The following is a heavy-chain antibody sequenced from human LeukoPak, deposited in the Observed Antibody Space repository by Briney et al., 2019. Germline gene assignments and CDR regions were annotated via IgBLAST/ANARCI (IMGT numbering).Heavy chain of an antibody. V-gene: IGHV3-53*01. J-gene: IGHJ6*03. CDR3: ARGICIAAAVGYYMDV. CDR1: GFTVSANY. D-gene: IGHD6-13*01. CDR2: IYSGGST. Sequence: GGSVTLSCAASGFTVSANYMTWVRQAPGKGLEWVSVIYSGGSTYYADSVKGRLTISRDNSKNTLYLQMYSLRAEDTAVYYCARGICIAAAVGYYMDVWGKGTTVTVSS.